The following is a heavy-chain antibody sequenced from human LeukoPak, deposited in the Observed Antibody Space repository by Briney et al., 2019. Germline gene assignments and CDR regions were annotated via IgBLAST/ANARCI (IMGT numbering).Heavy chain of an antibody. CDR3: VRASQWLAFDN. CDR2: IYNGGST. D-gene: IGHD6-19*01. J-gene: IGHJ4*02. V-gene: IGHV3-66*01. Sequence: GGSLRLSCVVSRFTVTSSYMSWVRQAPGKGLEWVSVIYNGGSTNYADSVKGRFTISRDNSKNTVCLQMNSLRAEDTAVYFCVRASQWLAFDNWGQGTLVTVSS. CDR1: RFTVTSSY.